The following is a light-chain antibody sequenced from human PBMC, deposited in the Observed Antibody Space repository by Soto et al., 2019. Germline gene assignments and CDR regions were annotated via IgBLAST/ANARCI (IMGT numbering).Light chain of an antibody. CDR3: QQYGSSSWT. Sequence: EIVLTQSPGTLSLSPGERATLSCRASESVSSSYLAWYQQKPGQAPRLLIYGASSRATGIPDRFSGSGSGTDFTLTISRLEPEDCALYYCQQYGSSSWTFGKGTKVEIK. CDR1: ESVSSSY. J-gene: IGKJ1*01. CDR2: GAS. V-gene: IGKV3-20*01.